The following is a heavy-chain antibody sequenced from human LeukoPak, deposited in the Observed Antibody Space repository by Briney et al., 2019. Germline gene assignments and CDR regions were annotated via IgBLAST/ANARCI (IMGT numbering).Heavy chain of an antibody. CDR2: ISSSGRTI. CDR3: ARGGHGDYYFDY. Sequence: TGGSLRLSCAASGFSFSSYDMNWVPQAPGKGLEWISYISSSGRTIYDADSVKGRFTISRDNAKNSLYLQMNGLRAEDMALYYCARGGHGDYYFDYWGQGTLVTASS. V-gene: IGHV3-48*03. D-gene: IGHD4-17*01. CDR1: GFSFSSYD. J-gene: IGHJ4*02.